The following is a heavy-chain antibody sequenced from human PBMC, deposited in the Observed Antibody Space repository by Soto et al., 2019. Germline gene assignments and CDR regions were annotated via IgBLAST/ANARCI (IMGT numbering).Heavy chain of an antibody. Sequence: QVQLVHSGAEVKKPGSSVKVSCKASGGTFSSYSINWLQQAPGQGLEWMGEIIPIFGTANYAQTFQGRVTITADEATSTASMELSSLRSEDTAVYYCARDGGRHSGGIDYWGQGTLVTVSS. D-gene: IGHD1-26*01. CDR3: ARDGGRHSGGIDY. V-gene: IGHV1-69*01. J-gene: IGHJ4*02. CDR1: GGTFSSYS. CDR2: IIPIFGTA.